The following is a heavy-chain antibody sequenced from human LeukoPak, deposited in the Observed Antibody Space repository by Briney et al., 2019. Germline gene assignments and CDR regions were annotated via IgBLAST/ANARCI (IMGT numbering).Heavy chain of an antibody. D-gene: IGHD3-22*01. CDR2: INPNSGGT. V-gene: IGHV1-2*03. CDR3: ARDPTYDSSGYYSYYYYMDV. J-gene: IGHJ6*03. Sequence: LEASVKVSCKASGYTFTSHVINWVRQAPEQGLEWMGWINPNSGGTNYAQKFQGRVTMTRDTSISTAYMELSRLRSDDTAVYYCARDPTYDSSGYYSYYYYMDVWGKGTTVTVSS. CDR1: GYTFTSHV.